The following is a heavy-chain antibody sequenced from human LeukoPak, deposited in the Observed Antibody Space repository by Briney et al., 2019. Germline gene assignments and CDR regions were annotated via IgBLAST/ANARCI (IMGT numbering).Heavy chain of an antibody. CDR3: ARSAEGSRSGWYINY. D-gene: IGHD6-19*01. V-gene: IGHV4-34*01. CDR2: INHSGST. CDR1: GXSFSDYY. J-gene: IGHJ4*02. Sequence: KPSETLSLACAVYGXSFSDYYWIWIRQPPGKGLEWIGEINHSGSTNYDPSLKSRVTISVDTSKNQFSLKLRSVTAGDRAVYYCARSAEGSRSGWYINYWGRGTLVTVSS.